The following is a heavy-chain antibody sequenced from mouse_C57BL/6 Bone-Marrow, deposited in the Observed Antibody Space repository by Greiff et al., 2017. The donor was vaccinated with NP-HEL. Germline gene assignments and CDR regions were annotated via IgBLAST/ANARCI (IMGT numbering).Heavy chain of an antibody. CDR2: IYPGSGST. D-gene: IGHD1-1*01. V-gene: IGHV1-55*01. J-gene: IGHJ2*01. Sequence: QVQLKQPGAELVKPGASVKMSCKASGYTFTSYWITWVKQRPGQGLEWIGDIYPGSGSTNYNEKFKSKATLTVDTSSSTAYMHLSSLTSEDSAVYSCARSEFLYYGSRDYWGQGTTLTVSA. CDR1: GYTFTSYW. CDR3: ARSEFLYYGSRDY.